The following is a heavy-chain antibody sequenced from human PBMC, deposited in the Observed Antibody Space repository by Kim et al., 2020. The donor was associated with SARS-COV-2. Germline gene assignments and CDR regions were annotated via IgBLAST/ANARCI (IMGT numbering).Heavy chain of an antibody. CDR1: GYSFTSYW. V-gene: IGHV5-10-1*01. Sequence: GESLKISCKGSGYSFTSYWISWVRQMPGKGLEWMGRIDPSDSYTNYSPSFQGHVTISADKSISTAYLQWSSLKASDTAMYYCARYCSSTSCYRGGYYYYYYYGMDVWGQGTTVTVSS. CDR3: ARYCSSTSCYRGGYYYYYYYGMDV. CDR2: IDPSDSYT. D-gene: IGHD2-2*01. J-gene: IGHJ6*02.